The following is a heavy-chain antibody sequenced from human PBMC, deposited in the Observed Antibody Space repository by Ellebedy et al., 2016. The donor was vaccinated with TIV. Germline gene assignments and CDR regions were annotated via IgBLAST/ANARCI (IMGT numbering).Heavy chain of an antibody. Sequence: GESLKISXAASGFTFSDYYMSWIRQAPGKGLEWVSYISSSGTTIYYADSVKGRFTISRDNAKNSLYLQMNSLRAEDTAVHYCARPPRRWLQLYNDYWGQGTLVTVSS. CDR1: GFTFSDYY. V-gene: IGHV3-11*01. D-gene: IGHD5-24*01. J-gene: IGHJ4*02. CDR3: ARPPRRWLQLYNDY. CDR2: ISSSGTTI.